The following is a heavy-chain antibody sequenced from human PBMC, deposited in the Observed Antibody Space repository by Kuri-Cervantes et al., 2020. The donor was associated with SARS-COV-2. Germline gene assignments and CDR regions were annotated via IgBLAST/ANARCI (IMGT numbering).Heavy chain of an antibody. CDR2: VYPGDSDI. Sequence: GGSLRLSCEASGYNFATYWIGWVRRMPGTGLEWMGVVYPGDSDIKYSPSFQGQVTISADKSINTAYLQWGSLKASDTATYYCAGHVRVDYSKNTGGSRHYYFYYYMDVWGKGTTVTVSS. D-gene: IGHD4-11*01. J-gene: IGHJ6*03. CDR1: GYNFATYW. V-gene: IGHV5-51*01. CDR3: AGHVRVDYSKNTGGSRHYYFYYYMDV.